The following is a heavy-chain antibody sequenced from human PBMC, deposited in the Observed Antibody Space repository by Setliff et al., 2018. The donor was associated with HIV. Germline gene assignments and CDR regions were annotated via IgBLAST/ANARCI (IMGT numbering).Heavy chain of an antibody. CDR3: ARRGAYYDILTGYRSHYFDY. Sequence: KTSETLSLTCTVSGGSISSSSYYWDWIRQPPGKGLEWIGSIYYSGSTYYNPSLKSRVTISVDTSKNQFSLKLSSVTAADTAVYYCARRGAYYDILTGYRSHYFDYWGQGTLVTVSS. V-gene: IGHV4-39*01. CDR2: IYYSGST. D-gene: IGHD3-9*01. J-gene: IGHJ4*02. CDR1: GGSISSSSYY.